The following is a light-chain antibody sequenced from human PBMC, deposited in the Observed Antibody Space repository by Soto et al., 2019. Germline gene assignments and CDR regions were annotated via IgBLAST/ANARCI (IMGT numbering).Light chain of an antibody. J-gene: IGKJ4*01. CDR1: QSVGNF. V-gene: IGKV3-11*01. CDR2: DVS. CDR3: QLRATWSSAFT. Sequence: VLTQSPATLSLSPRARATLSCSASQSVGNFLSCYQQKPGQAPRLLIYDVSNRATGVPSRFSGRGSGTDFTLPPRTLLPEDFAVDDWQLRATWSSAFTFGGGTMVEF.